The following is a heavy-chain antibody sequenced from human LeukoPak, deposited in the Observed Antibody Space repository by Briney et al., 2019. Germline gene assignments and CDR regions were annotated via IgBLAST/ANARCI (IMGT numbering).Heavy chain of an antibody. D-gene: IGHD6-19*01. J-gene: IGHJ4*02. CDR2: IYYSGTT. V-gene: IGHV4-59*01. CDR1: GGSISSYY. Sequence: SETLSLTCTVSGGSISSYYWSWIRQPPGKGLEWIGYIYYSGTTNYNPSLKSRVTISVDTSKNQFSLKLSPVTAADTAVYYCARGDSSGWYTQYYFDYWGQGTLVTVSS. CDR3: ARGDSSGWYTQYYFDY.